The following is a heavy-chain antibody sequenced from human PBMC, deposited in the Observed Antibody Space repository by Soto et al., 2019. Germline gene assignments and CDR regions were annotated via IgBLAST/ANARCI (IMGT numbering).Heavy chain of an antibody. V-gene: IGHV3-11*01. CDR3: ARDVTPRAYSYDVSFDY. J-gene: IGHJ4*02. D-gene: IGHD5-18*01. CDR1: GFTFSDYY. Sequence: QVQLVESGGGLVKPGGSLRLSCAASGFTFSDYYMTWIRQAPGKGLEWVAFIDGSGITIYDADSVKGRFTISRDNAKNSLYLQMNGLRAEDTAVYYCARDVTPRAYSYDVSFDYWGQGSLVTVSS. CDR2: IDGSGITI.